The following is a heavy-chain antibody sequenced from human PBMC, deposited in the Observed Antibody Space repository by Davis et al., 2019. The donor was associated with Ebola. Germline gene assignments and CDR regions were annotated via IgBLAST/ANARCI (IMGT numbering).Heavy chain of an antibody. Sequence: GESLKISCAASGFTFTTYWMNWVRQAPGKGLEWVANIKQDGSEKYYVDSVKDRFTISRDNAKSSLYLQMNRLRAEDTAVYYCATGSSSWYGDYYFHYWGQGALVTVSS. J-gene: IGHJ4*02. D-gene: IGHD6-13*01. V-gene: IGHV3-7*01. CDR3: ATGSSSWYGDYYFHY. CDR1: GFTFTTYW. CDR2: IKQDGSEK.